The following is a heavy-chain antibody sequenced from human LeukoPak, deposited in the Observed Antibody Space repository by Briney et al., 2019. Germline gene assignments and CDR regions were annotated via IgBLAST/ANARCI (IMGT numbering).Heavy chain of an antibody. CDR1: GGSISSSSYY. CDR2: IYYSGST. D-gene: IGHD6-19*01. Sequence: SETLSLTCTVSGGSISSSSYYWGWIRQPPGKGLEWIGSIYYSGSTYYNPSLKSRVTISVDTSKNQFSLKLSSVTAADTAVYYCARDAGIAVAGTRGGYFDLWGRGTLVTVSS. V-gene: IGHV4-39*07. CDR3: ARDAGIAVAGTRGGYFDL. J-gene: IGHJ2*01.